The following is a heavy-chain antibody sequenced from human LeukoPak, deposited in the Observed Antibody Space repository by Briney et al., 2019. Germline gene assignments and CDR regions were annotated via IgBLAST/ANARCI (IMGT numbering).Heavy chain of an antibody. J-gene: IGHJ4*02. CDR3: ARDYGDYYFDY. CDR1: GFTFSSYA. D-gene: IGHD4-17*01. V-gene: IGHV3-23*01. CDR2: ISGSGGST. Sequence: PGGSLRLSCAASGFTFSSYAMSWVRQAPGKGLEWVSAISGSGGSTYYADSVEGRFTISRDNSENTLYLQMNSLRAEDTAVYYCARDYGDYYFDYWGQGTLVTVST.